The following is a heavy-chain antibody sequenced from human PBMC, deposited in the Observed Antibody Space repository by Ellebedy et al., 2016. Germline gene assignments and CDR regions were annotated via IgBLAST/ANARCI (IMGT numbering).Heavy chain of an antibody. CDR2: ISYDGSNK. J-gene: IGHJ4*02. CDR3: ARGPRGYDILTGYLIVVEIDY. V-gene: IGHV3-30-3*01. D-gene: IGHD3-9*01. CDR1: GFTFSSYA. Sequence: GESLKISXAASGFTFSSYAMHWVRQAPGKGLEWVAVISYDGSNKYYADSVKGRFTISRDNSKNTLYLQMNSLRAEDTAVYYCARGPRGYDILTGYLIVVEIDYWGQGTLVTVSS.